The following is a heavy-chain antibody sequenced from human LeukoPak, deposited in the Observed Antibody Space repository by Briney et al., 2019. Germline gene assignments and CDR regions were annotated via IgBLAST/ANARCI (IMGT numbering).Heavy chain of an antibody. J-gene: IGHJ2*01. Sequence: PSETLSLTCTVSRGSISSDYWNWIRQSPGNGLEWIGCIYHSGSTTYNPSLKSRVTISQDTSKNQFSLKLTSVAAADTAVYYCARGDKGYWYFDLWGRGTLVTVSS. V-gene: IGHV4-59*08. CDR1: RGSISSDY. CDR2: IYHSGST. CDR3: ARGDKGYWYFDL. D-gene: IGHD5-24*01.